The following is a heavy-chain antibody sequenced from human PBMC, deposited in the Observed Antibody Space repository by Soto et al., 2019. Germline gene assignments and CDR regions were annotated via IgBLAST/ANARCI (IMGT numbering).Heavy chain of an antibody. V-gene: IGHV1-18*01. D-gene: IGHD6-19*01. CDR2: TSAYMVT. J-gene: IGHJ4*02. CDR1: GYTFTSYG. Sequence: QVQLVQSGGEVKKPGASVKVSCRASGYTFTSYGISWARQAPGQGLEWLGWTSAYMVTNYAQKFQGRITMTTDTSTSTAYMELRSLRFDDTAVYYCARDSSGRAIFDSWGQGTLVTVSS. CDR3: ARDSSGRAIFDS.